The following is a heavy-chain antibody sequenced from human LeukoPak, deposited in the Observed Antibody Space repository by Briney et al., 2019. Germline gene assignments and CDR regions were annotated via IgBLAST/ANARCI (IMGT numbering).Heavy chain of an antibody. V-gene: IGHV1-3*01. CDR2: INAGNGNT. CDR1: GYTFTSYA. CDR3: ARGEQQLVRRYFDY. D-gene: IGHD6-13*01. Sequence: GASVKVSCKASGYTFTSYAMHWVRQAPGQRLEWMGWINAGNGNTKYSQKFQGRVTITRDTSASTAYMELNSLRSEDTAVYYCARGEQQLVRRYFDYWGQGTLVTVSS. J-gene: IGHJ4*02.